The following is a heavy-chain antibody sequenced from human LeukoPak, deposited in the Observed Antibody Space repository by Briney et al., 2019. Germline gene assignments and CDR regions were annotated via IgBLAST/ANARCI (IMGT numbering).Heavy chain of an antibody. CDR3: AKDNFGDGAMDC. CDR1: GGAVNSDNQY. CDR2: IHHSGST. D-gene: IGHD2-21*01. J-gene: IGHJ4*02. V-gene: IGHV4-30-4*01. Sequence: SQTLSLICTVSGGAVNSDNQYWSWIRQPPGKGLEWIGYIHHSGSTYYNPSLKSRLTISLDTSRNQFSLKMNSVTAADTAVYYCAKDNFGDGAMDCWGQGTLVTVSS.